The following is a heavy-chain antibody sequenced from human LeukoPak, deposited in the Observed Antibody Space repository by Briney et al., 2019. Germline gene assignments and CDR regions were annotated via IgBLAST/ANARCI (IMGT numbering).Heavy chain of an antibody. CDR1: GFTFSSFW. CDR2: INTDGSST. J-gene: IGHJ3*02. D-gene: IGHD3-10*01. CDR3: ARKGNAFDI. V-gene: IGHV3-74*01. Sequence: GGSLRLSCAASGFTFSSFWMHWVRQAPAKGLVWVSRINTDGSSTDYADSVKGRFTISRDNAKNTLYLQMNSLRAEDTAVYYCARKGNAFDIWGQGTMVTVSS.